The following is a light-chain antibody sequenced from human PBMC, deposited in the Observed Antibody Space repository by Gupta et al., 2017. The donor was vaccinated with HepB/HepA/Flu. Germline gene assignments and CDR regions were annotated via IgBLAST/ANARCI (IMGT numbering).Light chain of an antibody. CDR1: QSVLYSSNNKNY. J-gene: IGKJ1*01. CDR2: WAS. V-gene: IGKV4-1*01. Sequence: DIVMTQSPDSLAVSLGERAPINCKSSQSVLYSSNNKNYLNWYQQKPGQPPKLLIYWASTRESGVPDRFSGSGSGTDFTLTISGLQAEDVAVYYCQQYYSTPRTFGQGTQVEVK. CDR3: QQYYSTPRT.